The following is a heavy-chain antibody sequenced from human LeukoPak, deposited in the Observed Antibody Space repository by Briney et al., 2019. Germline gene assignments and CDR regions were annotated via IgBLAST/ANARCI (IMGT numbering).Heavy chain of an antibody. Sequence: GESLKISCKASGYRFTYYWIAWVRQMPGKGLEWMGIISPYDSHTRYSPSFQGQVTISADKSISTAYLQWSSLKASDTAMYYCVRLPNSGADLTWFDPWGQGTLVTVSS. V-gene: IGHV5-51*01. D-gene: IGHD3-10*01. CDR3: VRLPNSGADLTWFDP. J-gene: IGHJ5*02. CDR2: ISPYDSHT. CDR1: GYRFTYYW.